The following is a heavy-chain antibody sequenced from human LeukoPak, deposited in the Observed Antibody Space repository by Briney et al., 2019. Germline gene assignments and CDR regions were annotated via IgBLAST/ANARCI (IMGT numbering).Heavy chain of an antibody. D-gene: IGHD6-19*01. J-gene: IGHJ4*02. CDR1: GYTFTGYY. Sequence: ASVKVSCKASGYTFTGYYMHWVRQAPGQGLEWMGWINPNSGGTNYAQKFQGRVTMTRDTSISTAYMELRSLRSDDTAVYYCARDVSSGWYGYWGQGTLVTVSS. CDR3: ARDVSSGWYGY. CDR2: INPNSGGT. V-gene: IGHV1-2*02.